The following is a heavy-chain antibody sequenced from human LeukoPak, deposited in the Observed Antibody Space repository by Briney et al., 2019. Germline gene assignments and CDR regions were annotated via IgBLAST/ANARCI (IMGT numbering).Heavy chain of an antibody. CDR1: GFTFSSYS. CDR2: ISSSSSTI. Sequence: GGSLRLSCAASGFTFSSYSMNWVRQAPGKGLEWVSYISSSSSTIYYADSVKGRFTISRDNAKNSLYLQMNSLRAEDTAVYYCARGLSSPSSGYYPIIYYYYYYMDVWGKGTTVTVSS. D-gene: IGHD3-22*01. V-gene: IGHV3-48*01. J-gene: IGHJ6*03. CDR3: ARGLSSPSSGYYPIIYYYYYYMDV.